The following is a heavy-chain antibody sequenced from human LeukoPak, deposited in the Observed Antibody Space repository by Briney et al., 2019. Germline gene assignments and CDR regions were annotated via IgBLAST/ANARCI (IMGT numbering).Heavy chain of an antibody. CDR2: ISSSSSYI. V-gene: IGHV3-21*01. CDR1: GFTFSSCS. CDR3: ARDLGSSWSIDY. Sequence: GGSLRLSCAASGFTFSSCSMNWVRQAPGKGLEWVSSISSSSSYIYYADSVKGRFTISRDNAKNSLYLQMNSLRAEDTAVYYCARDLGSSWSIDYWGQGTLVTVSS. J-gene: IGHJ4*02. D-gene: IGHD6-13*01.